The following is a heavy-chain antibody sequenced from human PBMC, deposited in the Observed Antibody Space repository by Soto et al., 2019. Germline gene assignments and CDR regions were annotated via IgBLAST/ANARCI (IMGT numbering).Heavy chain of an antibody. D-gene: IGHD6-25*01. Sequence: VQLVESGGGLVQPGRSLRLSCTASGFTFGDSTMNWVRQAPGKGLEWVVLISHDGNRQYYAESVKGRFTVSRDNSRNTVSLQMNGMGPDDTAVYYCAKDRGYLNSPFDLWGQGTLVTVSS. J-gene: IGHJ4*02. V-gene: IGHV3-30*04. CDR1: GFTFGDST. CDR3: AKDRGYLNSPFDL. CDR2: ISHDGNRQ.